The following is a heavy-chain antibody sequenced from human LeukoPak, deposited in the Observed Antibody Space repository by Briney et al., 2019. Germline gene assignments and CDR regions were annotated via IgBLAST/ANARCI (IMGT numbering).Heavy chain of an antibody. D-gene: IGHD2-2*01. V-gene: IGHV3-49*03. CDR1: GFTFGDYA. CDR2: IRSKADGGTT. Sequence: GGSLRLSCTASGFTFGDYAMSWFRQAPGKGLEWVGFIRSKADGGTTEYAASVKGRFTISRDDSKSIAYLQMNSLKTEDTAVYYCTREDIVVVPAASSAFDIWGQGTMVTVSS. J-gene: IGHJ3*02. CDR3: TREDIVVVPAASSAFDI.